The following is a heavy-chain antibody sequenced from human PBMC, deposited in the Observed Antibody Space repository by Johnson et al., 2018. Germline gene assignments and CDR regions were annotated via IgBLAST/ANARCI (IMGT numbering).Heavy chain of an antibody. CDR3: AKARDKDIVVVPAATTFDY. V-gene: IGHV3-9*01. J-gene: IGHJ4*02. CDR1: GFTFDDYA. Sequence: VQLVQSGGGLVQPGRSLRLSCAASGFTFDDYAMHWVRQAPGKGLEWVSGISWNSGSIGYADSVKGRFTISRDNAKNSLYLQMNSLRAEDTAFYYCAKARDKDIVVVPAATTFDYWGQGTLVTVSS. D-gene: IGHD2-2*01. CDR2: ISWNSGSI.